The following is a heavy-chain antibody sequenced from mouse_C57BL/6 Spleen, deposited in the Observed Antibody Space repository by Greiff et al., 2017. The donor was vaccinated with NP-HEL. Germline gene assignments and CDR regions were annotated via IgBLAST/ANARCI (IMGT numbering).Heavy chain of an antibody. Sequence: QVQLKQPGAELVKPGASVKLSCKASGYTFTSYWMHWVKQRPGQGLEWIGMIHPNSGSTNYNEKFKSKATLTVDKSSSTAYMQLSSLTSEDSAVYYCARSDYYGSSYGGAMDYWGQGTSVTVSS. V-gene: IGHV1-64*01. CDR1: GYTFTSYW. CDR2: IHPNSGST. CDR3: ARSDYYGSSYGGAMDY. D-gene: IGHD1-1*01. J-gene: IGHJ4*01.